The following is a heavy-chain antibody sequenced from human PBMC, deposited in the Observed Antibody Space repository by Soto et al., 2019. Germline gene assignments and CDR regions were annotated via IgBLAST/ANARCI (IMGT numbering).Heavy chain of an antibody. CDR1: GFTFSDSW. CDR2: IKPDESEK. J-gene: IGHJ5*02. CDR3: VRGGSNYAS. D-gene: IGHD4-4*01. Sequence: EVQLVESGGGLVQPGGSLRLSCTASGFTFSDSWMTWVRQAPGKGLEWVARIKPDESEKKYAASVKGRFSISRDNAKKAMHLQMDSLRGEDTAVYYCVRGGSNYASWGQGPLVTASS. V-gene: IGHV3-7*01.